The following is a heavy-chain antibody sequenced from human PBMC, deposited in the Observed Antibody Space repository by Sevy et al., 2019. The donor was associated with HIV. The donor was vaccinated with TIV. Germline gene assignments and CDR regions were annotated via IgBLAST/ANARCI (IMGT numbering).Heavy chain of an antibody. J-gene: IGHJ6*02. CDR1: GFPFNDHA. Sequence: GGSLRLSCAASGFPFNDHAMHWVRQVPGKGLEWVSGISWNSRNIGYVDSVKGRFTISRDNAWQFVYLEMNSLRPEDTAFYYCGKDINRSCDGVNCYSYYYYFYGLDVWGQGTTVTVSS. D-gene: IGHD2-21*01. CDR3: GKDINRSCDGVNCYSYYYYFYGLDV. CDR2: ISWNSRNI. V-gene: IGHV3-9*01.